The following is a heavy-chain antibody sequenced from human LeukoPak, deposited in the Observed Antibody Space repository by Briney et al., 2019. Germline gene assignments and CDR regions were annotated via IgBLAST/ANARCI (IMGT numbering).Heavy chain of an antibody. CDR2: IIPIFGTA. CDR3: ARVRYCSSTSCPPPAYYYYMDV. Sequence: SVKVSCKASGGTFSSYAISWVRQAPGQGLEWMGGIIPIFGTANYAQKFQGRVTITTDASTSTAYMELSSLRSEDTAVYYCARVRYCSSTSCPPPAYYYYMDVWGKGTTVTVSS. CDR1: GGTFSSYA. J-gene: IGHJ6*03. V-gene: IGHV1-69*05. D-gene: IGHD2-2*01.